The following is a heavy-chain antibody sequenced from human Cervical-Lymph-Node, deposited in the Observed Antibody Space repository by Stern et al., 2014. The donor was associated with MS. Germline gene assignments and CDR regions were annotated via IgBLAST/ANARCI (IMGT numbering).Heavy chain of an antibody. CDR1: GGSISSYY. CDR2: VHYSGTT. Sequence: QVQLVESGPGLVEPSETLSLTCSVSGGSISSYYWNWIRQPPGKGLEWIANVHYSGTTNYNPSLKSRVTILLDTSMNKISLKLTSVTAADTAVYYCAGSGTYYPDYWGQGILVTVSS. D-gene: IGHD3-3*01. CDR3: AGSGTYYPDY. J-gene: IGHJ4*02. V-gene: IGHV4-59*08.